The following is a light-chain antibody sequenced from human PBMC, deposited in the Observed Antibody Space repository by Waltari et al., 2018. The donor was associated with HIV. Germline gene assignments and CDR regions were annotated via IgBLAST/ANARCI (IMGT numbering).Light chain of an antibody. CDR1: QSVGSY. J-gene: IGKJ4*01. CDR2: DTS. Sequence: EIVLTQSPATLSLSPGERATLSCRASQSVGSYLAWYQQKPGQAPRLLIFDTSNRATGIPARFSGSGSGTDFTLTITSLQPEDVAIYYCQKYNRAPLTFGGGTKVEF. V-gene: IGKV3-11*01. CDR3: QKYNRAPLT.